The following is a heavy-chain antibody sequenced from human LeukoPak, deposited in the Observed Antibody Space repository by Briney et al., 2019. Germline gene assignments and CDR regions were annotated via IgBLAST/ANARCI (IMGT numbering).Heavy chain of an antibody. CDR2: INPSGGST. Sequence: ASVKVSCKASGYTFTSYYMYWVRQAPGQGLEWMGIINPSGGSTSHAQKFQGRVTMTRDMSTSTVYMELSSLRSEDTAVYYCARMYYYDSSAVPYYYYMDVWGKGTTVTVSS. CDR3: ARMYYYDSSAVPYYYYMDV. J-gene: IGHJ6*03. CDR1: GYTFTSYY. V-gene: IGHV1-46*01. D-gene: IGHD3-22*01.